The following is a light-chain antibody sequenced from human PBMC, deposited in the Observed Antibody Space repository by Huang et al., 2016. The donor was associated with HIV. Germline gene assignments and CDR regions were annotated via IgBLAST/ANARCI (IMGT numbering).Light chain of an antibody. CDR1: QSVSSN. CDR3: QQYNNWPRT. CDR2: AAS. J-gene: IGKJ1*01. V-gene: IGKV3-15*01. Sequence: EIVMTQSPATLSVSPGERATLSCRASQSVSSNLTWYQQKTGQAPRLLIYAASTRATGIPARFSGRGSGTEFTLTISSLQSEDFAVYYCQQYNNWPRTFGQGTKVEIK.